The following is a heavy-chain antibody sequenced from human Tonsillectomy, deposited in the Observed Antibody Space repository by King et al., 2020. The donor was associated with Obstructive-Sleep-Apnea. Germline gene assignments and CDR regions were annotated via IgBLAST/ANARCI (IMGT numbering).Heavy chain of an antibody. V-gene: IGHV3-20*01. CDR1: GFTFDDYG. J-gene: IGHJ2*01. D-gene: IGHD3-9*01. CDR2: INWNGGST. Sequence: VQLVESGGGVVRPGGSLRLSCAASGFTFDDYGMSWVRQAPGKGLEWVSGINWNGGSTGYADSVKGRFTISRDNAKNSLYLQMNSLRAEDTALYHCARRLLFRYFDTPDTGGFDLWGRGTLVTVSS. CDR3: ARRLLFRYFDTPDTGGFDL.